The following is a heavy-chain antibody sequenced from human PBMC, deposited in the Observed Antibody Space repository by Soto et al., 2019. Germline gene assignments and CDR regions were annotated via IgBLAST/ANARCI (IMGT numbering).Heavy chain of an antibody. CDR3: ATRSGSYYRWNYFDY. J-gene: IGHJ4*02. Sequence: PGGSLRLSCAASGFTFSSYAMSWVRQAPGKGLEWVSAISGSGGSTYYADSVKGRFTISRDNSKNTLYLQMNSLRAEDTAVYYCATRSGSYYRWNYFDYWGQGTLVTVS. CDR2: ISGSGGST. CDR1: GFTFSSYA. D-gene: IGHD3-10*01. V-gene: IGHV3-23*01.